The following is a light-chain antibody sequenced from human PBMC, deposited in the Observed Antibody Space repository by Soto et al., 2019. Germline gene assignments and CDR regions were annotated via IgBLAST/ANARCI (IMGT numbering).Light chain of an antibody. CDR3: QSYDSSLGGSKGV. J-gene: IGLJ3*02. CDR1: SSDIGTGYD. CDR2: SNI. V-gene: IGLV1-40*01. Sequence: QAVVTQPPSMSGAPGLRVTMSCTGSSSDIGTGYDVHWYQQFPGTAPKLLIYSNINRPSGVPDRFSGSKSGTSASLAITGLQAEDEADYYCQSYDSSLGGSKGVFGGGTQLTVL.